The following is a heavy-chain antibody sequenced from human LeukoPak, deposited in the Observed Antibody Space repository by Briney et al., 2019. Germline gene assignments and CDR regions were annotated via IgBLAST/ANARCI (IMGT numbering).Heavy chain of an antibody. CDR1: GFTFGDYA. CDR2: IRSKAYGGTT. D-gene: IGHD6-13*01. Sequence: PGRSLRLSCTASGFTFGDYAMSWVRQAPGKGLEWVGYIRSKAYGGTTEYAASVKGRFTISRDDSKSIAYLQMNSLKTEDTAVYYCTRDFAIAAAGFRFDYWGQGTLVTVSS. V-gene: IGHV3-49*04. J-gene: IGHJ4*02. CDR3: TRDFAIAAAGFRFDY.